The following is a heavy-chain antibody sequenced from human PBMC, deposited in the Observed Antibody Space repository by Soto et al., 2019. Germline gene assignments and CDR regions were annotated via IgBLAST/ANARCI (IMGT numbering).Heavy chain of an antibody. CDR1: GFTFSSYS. J-gene: IGHJ6*02. CDR3: AREAVTNYYYYGMDV. D-gene: IGHD4-17*01. V-gene: IGHV3-48*02. CDR2: ISSSSNTI. Sequence: PGGSLRLSCAASGFTFSSYSMNWVRQAPGKGLEWVSYISSSSNTIYYADSVKGRFTISRDNAKNSLYLQMNSLRDEDTAVYYCAREAVTNYYYYGMDVWGQGTTVTVSS.